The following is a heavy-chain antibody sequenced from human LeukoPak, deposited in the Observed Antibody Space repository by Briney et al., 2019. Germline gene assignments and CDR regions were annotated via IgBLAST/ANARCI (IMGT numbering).Heavy chain of an antibody. CDR1: GFSFSNSW. D-gene: IGHD3-3*01. J-gene: IGHJ4*02. CDR2: IKQGGSSK. Sequence: GGSLRLFCVASGFSFSNSWMTWVRRAPGKGLEWVANIKQGGSSKYYVDSVKGRFTISRDDAKNSLFLQMNSLRAEDTAVYYCGRGEGFLVDHWGQGTLVTVST. V-gene: IGHV3-7*01. CDR3: GRGEGFLVDH.